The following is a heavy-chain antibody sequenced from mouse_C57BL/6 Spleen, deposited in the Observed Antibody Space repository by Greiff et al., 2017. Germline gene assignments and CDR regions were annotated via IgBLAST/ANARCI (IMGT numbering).Heavy chain of an antibody. D-gene: IGHD1-1*02. V-gene: IGHV1-55*01. Sequence: QVQLQQPGAELVKPGASVKMSCKASGYTFTSYWITWVKQRPGKGLEWIGDIYPGSGSTNYNEQLKSKATLTVDKSSSTASMQRSSLTSADSAGYDCARGRWGSYFDYWGQGTTLTVSS. CDR3: ARGRWGSYFDY. CDR2: IYPGSGST. J-gene: IGHJ2*01. CDR1: GYTFTSYW.